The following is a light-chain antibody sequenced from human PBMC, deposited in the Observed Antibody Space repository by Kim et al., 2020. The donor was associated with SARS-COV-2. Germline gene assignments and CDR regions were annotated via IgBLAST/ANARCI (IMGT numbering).Light chain of an antibody. Sequence: GKTVTNSCTRSSGSIASNYVKWYQQRPGSAPTTVIYEDNQRPSGVPARFSGSIDSSSNSASLTISGLKTEDEADYYCQSYDSSNVVFGGGTQLTVL. CDR3: QSYDSSNVV. J-gene: IGLJ2*01. CDR1: SGSIASNY. CDR2: EDN. V-gene: IGLV6-57*03.